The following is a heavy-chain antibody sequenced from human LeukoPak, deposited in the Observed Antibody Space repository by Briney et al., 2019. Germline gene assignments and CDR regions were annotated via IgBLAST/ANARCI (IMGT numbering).Heavy chain of an antibody. CDR2: IYSSGST. CDR1: GGSINSYY. V-gene: IGHV4-4*07. D-gene: IGHD4-23*01. CDR3: ARGGKATVVTM. J-gene: IGHJ4*02. Sequence: SETLSLTCTVSGGSINSYYWSWIRQPAGKGLEWIGRIYSSGSTNYNPSLKSRVSMSVDTSKNQFSLKLTSVTAADTALYYCARGGKATVVTMWGQGILVIVSS.